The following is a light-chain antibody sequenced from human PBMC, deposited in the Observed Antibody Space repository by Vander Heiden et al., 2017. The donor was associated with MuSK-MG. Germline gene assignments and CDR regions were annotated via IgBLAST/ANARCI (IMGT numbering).Light chain of an antibody. J-gene: IGLJ7*01. V-gene: IGLV3-1*01. CDR3: QTWDITTVV. CDR1: KLVDSY. Sequence: SFALTQPPSVSVSPGQTATITCSADKLVDSYASWYQQKPGQSPVLVIYQDIKRPSGIPERFSGSSSGNTATLTISGTQSMDEADYFCQTWDITTVVLGGGTHLTVL. CDR2: QDI.